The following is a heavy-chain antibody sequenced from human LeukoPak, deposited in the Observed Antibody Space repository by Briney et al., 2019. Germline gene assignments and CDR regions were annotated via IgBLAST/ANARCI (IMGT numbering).Heavy chain of an antibody. D-gene: IGHD1-14*01. J-gene: IGHJ5*01. Sequence: SETLSLTCTVSGGSISSRIYSWVWIRQSPGKGLEWIGSTYYDGSTDYNSSLKSRVSMSVDTSRNQFSLKLTSVTAADTAVYFCAKGYTNGVNQEVWLDSWGQGTLVTVSS. CDR2: TYYDGST. V-gene: IGHV4-39*07. CDR1: GGSISSRIYS. CDR3: AKGYTNGVNQEVWLDS.